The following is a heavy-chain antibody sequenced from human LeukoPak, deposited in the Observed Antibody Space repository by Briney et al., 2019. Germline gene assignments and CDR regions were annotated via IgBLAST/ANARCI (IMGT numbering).Heavy chain of an antibody. CDR1: GGSISSGSHY. Sequence: SQTLSLTCTVSGGSISSGSHYWSWIRQPAGKGLEWIGRIYTSGSTNYNPSLKSRVTISVDTSKNQFSLKLSSVTAADTAVYYCAGSEADDYVWGSYRPGGALDYWGQGTLVTVSS. CDR2: IYTSGST. D-gene: IGHD3-16*02. J-gene: IGHJ4*02. CDR3: AGSEADDYVWGSYRPGGALDY. V-gene: IGHV4-61*02.